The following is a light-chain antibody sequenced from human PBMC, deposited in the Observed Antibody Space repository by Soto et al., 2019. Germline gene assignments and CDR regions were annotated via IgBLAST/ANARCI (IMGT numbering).Light chain of an antibody. Sequence: EVVMTQSPATLSVSPGERATLSCRASQSVGTNLAWYQQKPGQAPRLLIYAASTRATGVPVRFSGSGSGTDFALTISSLQSDDFAVYYCQQYNQWSPITFGQGTRLEI. CDR2: AAS. V-gene: IGKV3-15*01. CDR3: QQYNQWSPIT. CDR1: QSVGTN. J-gene: IGKJ5*01.